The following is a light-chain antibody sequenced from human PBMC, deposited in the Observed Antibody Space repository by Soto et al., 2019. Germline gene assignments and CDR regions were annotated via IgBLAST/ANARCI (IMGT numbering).Light chain of an antibody. CDR2: DAS. Sequence: DIQMTQSPSSLSPSVGDRVTITCRASRSISDWLAWYQQKPGKAPELLIFDASNLKSGASSRFSGSGSGTEFSLTISSLQPDDFATYYCQQYNYFWAVGQGTKVDIK. J-gene: IGKJ1*01. CDR3: QQYNYFWA. CDR1: RSISDW. V-gene: IGKV1-5*01.